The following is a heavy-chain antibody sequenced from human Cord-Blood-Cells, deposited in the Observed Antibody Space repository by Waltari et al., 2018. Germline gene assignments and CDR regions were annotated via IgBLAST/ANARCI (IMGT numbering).Heavy chain of an antibody. J-gene: IGHJ3*02. CDR1: GSTFTGYY. D-gene: IGHD2-2*01. CDR3: ARQVVPAAIYSGYEYDAFDI. Sequence: QVQLVQSGAEVKKPGASVKVSCKASGSTFTGYYMHWVRQAPGQGLGWMGWINPNSGGTNYAQKFQGRVTMTRDTSISTAYMELSRLRSDDTAVYYCARQVVPAAIYSGYEYDAFDIWGQGTMVTVSS. CDR2: INPNSGGT. V-gene: IGHV1-2*02.